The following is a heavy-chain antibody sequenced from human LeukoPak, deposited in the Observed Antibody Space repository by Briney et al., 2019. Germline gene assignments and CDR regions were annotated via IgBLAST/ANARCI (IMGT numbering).Heavy chain of an antibody. Sequence: SETLSLTCAVYGGSFSGYYWSWIRQPPGKGLEWIGEINHSGSTNYNPSLKSRVTISVDTSKNQFSLKLSSVTAADTAVYYCARGRYSSSWYSRGLGYWGQGTLVTVSS. V-gene: IGHV4-34*01. CDR1: GGSFSGYY. CDR3: ARGRYSSSWYSRGLGY. D-gene: IGHD6-13*01. J-gene: IGHJ4*02. CDR2: INHSGST.